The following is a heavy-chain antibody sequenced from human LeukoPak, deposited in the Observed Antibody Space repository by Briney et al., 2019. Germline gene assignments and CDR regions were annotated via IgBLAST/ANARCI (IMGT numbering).Heavy chain of an antibody. Sequence: GTSVKVSCKASGYTFTSYGISWVRQAPGQGLEWMGWINPNSGGTNYAQKFQGRVTMTRDTSISTAYMELSRLRSDDTAVYYCARDRRYYDILTGYYGRFDPWGQGTLVTVSS. CDR1: GYTFTSYG. CDR3: ARDRRYYDILTGYYGRFDP. J-gene: IGHJ5*02. CDR2: INPNSGGT. V-gene: IGHV1-2*02. D-gene: IGHD3-9*01.